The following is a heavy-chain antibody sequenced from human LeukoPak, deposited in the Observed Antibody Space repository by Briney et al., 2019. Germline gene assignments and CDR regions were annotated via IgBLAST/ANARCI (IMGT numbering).Heavy chain of an antibody. CDR1: GFTFSSYA. CDR2: ISSNGGST. Sequence: GGSLRLSYAASGFTFSSYAMHWVRQAPGKGLEYVSAISSNGGSTYYANSVKGRFTISRDNSKNTLYLQMGSLRAEDMAVYYCARDNCSGGSCYPLYNWFDPWGQGTLVTVSS. CDR3: ARDNCSGGSCYPLYNWFDP. D-gene: IGHD2-15*01. J-gene: IGHJ5*02. V-gene: IGHV3-64*01.